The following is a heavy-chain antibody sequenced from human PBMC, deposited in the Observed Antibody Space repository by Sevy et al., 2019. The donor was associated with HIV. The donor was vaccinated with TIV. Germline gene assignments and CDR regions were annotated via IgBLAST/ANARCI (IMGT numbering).Heavy chain of an antibody. J-gene: IGHJ3*02. Sequence: EGSLRLSCAASGFTVSGNYMTWVRQAPGKGLEWVSVIYSGGGTYYADSVKGRFTISRDNSKNTLYLQINILRAEDTAVYYCARGRVSGSYRNDAFDIWGQGTMVTVSS. D-gene: IGHD3-16*02. CDR1: GFTVSGNY. V-gene: IGHV3-53*01. CDR2: IYSGGGT. CDR3: ARGRVSGSYRNDAFDI.